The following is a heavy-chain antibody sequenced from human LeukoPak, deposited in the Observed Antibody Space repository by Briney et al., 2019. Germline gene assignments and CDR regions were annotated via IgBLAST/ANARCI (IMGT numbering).Heavy chain of an antibody. V-gene: IGHV3-21*01. CDR2: ISSSSSYI. J-gene: IGHJ5*02. CDR3: AKDRASSRPTNWFDP. CDR1: GFTFSSYS. Sequence: GGSLRLSCAASGFTFSSYSMNWVRQAPGKGLEWVSSISSSSSYIYYADSVKGRFTISRDNAKNSLYLQMNSLRAEDTAVYYCAKDRASSRPTNWFDPWGQGTLVTVSS. D-gene: IGHD6-13*01.